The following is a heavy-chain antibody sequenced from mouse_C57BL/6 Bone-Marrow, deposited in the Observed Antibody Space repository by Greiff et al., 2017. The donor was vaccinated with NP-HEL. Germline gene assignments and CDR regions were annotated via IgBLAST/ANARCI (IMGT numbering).Heavy chain of an antibody. D-gene: IGHD1-1*01. CDR2: ISNLAYSI. J-gene: IGHJ1*03. CDR1: GFTFSDYG. Sequence: EVKLMESGGGLVQPGGSLKLSCAASGFTFSDYGMAWVRQAPRKGPEGVAFISNLAYSIYYADTVTGRFTISSENAKNTLYLEMSSLRSEDTAMYYCARRGTTVDLYWYFDVWGTGTTVTVSS. CDR3: ARRGTTVDLYWYFDV. V-gene: IGHV5-15*01.